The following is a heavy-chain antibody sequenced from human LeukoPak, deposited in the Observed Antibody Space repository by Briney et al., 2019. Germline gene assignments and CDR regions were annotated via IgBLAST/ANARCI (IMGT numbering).Heavy chain of an antibody. CDR1: GFTFSSYS. D-gene: IGHD6-13*01. Sequence: GGSLRLSCAASGFTFSSYSMNWVRQAPGKGLEWVSYISSSSSTIYYADSVKGRFTISRDNVKNSLYLQMNSLRAEDTAVYYCATPGRVSSSYSSSWRGGYWGQGTLVTVSS. CDR3: ATPGRVSSSYSSSWRGGY. J-gene: IGHJ4*02. V-gene: IGHV3-48*04. CDR2: ISSSSSTI.